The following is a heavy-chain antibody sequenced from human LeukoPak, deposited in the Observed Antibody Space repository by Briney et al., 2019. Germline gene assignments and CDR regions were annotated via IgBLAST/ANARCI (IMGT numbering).Heavy chain of an antibody. Sequence: SETLSLTCTVSGGSISSSIYYWGWIRQSPGKGLEWIGSIYYSGSTYYNPSLKSRVTISVDTSKNQFSLKLSSVTAADTAVYYCARGPRWLPQASNFDPWGQGTLVTVSS. CDR2: IYYSGST. V-gene: IGHV4-39*07. D-gene: IGHD5-24*01. CDR1: GGSISSSIYY. J-gene: IGHJ5*02. CDR3: ARGPRWLPQASNFDP.